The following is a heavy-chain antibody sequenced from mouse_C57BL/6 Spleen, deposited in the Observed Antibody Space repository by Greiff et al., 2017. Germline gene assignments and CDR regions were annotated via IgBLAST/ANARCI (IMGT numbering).Heavy chain of an antibody. CDR1: GYTFTGYW. CDR3: ARTIGYYGSSYFYAMDY. D-gene: IGHD1-1*01. V-gene: IGHV1-9*01. Sequence: QVQLKESGAELMKPGASVKLSCKATGYTFTGYWIEWVKQRPGHGLEWIGEILPGSGSTNYNEKFKGKATFTADTSSNTAYMQRSSLTTEDSAIYYCARTIGYYGSSYFYAMDYWGQGTSVTVSS. CDR2: ILPGSGST. J-gene: IGHJ4*01.